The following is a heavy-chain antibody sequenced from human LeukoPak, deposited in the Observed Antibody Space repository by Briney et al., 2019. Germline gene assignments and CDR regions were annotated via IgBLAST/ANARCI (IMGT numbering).Heavy chain of an antibody. CDR1: GFSFSDYN. CDR2: ISYDGSNK. D-gene: IGHD3-10*01. V-gene: IGHV3-30*03. Sequence: GGSLRLSCAASGFSFSDYNMHWVRQAPGKGLEWMSVISYDGSNKYYADSVKGRFTISRDNSKNTLYLQMNSLRAEDTAVYYCARDGYYYGSGSYYKTYYYYYYMDVWGKGTTVTVSS. CDR3: ARDGYYYGSGSYYKTYYYYYYMDV. J-gene: IGHJ6*03.